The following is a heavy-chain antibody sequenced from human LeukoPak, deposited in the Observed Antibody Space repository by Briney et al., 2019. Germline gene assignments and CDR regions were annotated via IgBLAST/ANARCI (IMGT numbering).Heavy chain of an antibody. V-gene: IGHV4-30-2*01. J-gene: IGHJ4*02. CDR1: GGSISSGGYY. D-gene: IGHD2-2*01. Sequence: SQTLSLTCTVSGGSISSGGYYWSWIRQPPGKGLEWIGYIYHSGSTYYNPSLKSRVTISVDRSKNQFSLKLSSVTAADTAVYYCARENGQLLRYWGQGTLVTVSS. CDR2: IYHSGST. CDR3: ARENGQLLRY.